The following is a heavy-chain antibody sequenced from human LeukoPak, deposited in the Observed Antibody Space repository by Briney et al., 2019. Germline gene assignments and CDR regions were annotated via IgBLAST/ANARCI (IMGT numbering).Heavy chain of an antibody. CDR2: MNPNSGNT. J-gene: IGHJ5*02. CDR3: ARGGHNWNYGDP. CDR1: GYTFTSYD. Sequence: ASVKVSCKASGYTFTSYDINWVRQATGQGLEWMGWMNPNSGNTGYAQKFQGRVTMTRYTSISTAYMELSSLRSEDTAVYYCARGGHNWNYGDPWGQGTLVTVSS. D-gene: IGHD1-7*01. V-gene: IGHV1-8*01.